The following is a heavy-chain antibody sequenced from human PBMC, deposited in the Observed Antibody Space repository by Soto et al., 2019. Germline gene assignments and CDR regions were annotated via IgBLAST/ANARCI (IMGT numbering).Heavy chain of an antibody. D-gene: IGHD5-18*01. CDR3: ARDTAMAPYYYYGVDV. CDR2: ISSSSSTI. CDR1: GFTFSSYC. Sequence: PGGSLKLSCAASGFTFSSYCMNSVRQAPGEGLEWVSYISSSSSTIYYADSVKGRFTISRDNAKNSLYLQMNSLRDEDTAVYYCARDTAMAPYYYYGVDVWGQGTTVTVSS. V-gene: IGHV3-48*02. J-gene: IGHJ6*02.